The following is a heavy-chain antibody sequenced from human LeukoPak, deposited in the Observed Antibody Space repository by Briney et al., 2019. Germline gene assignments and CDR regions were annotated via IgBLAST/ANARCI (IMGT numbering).Heavy chain of an antibody. J-gene: IGHJ3*02. V-gene: IGHV3-11*01. CDR2: ISSRGDTI. CDR1: AFTFSDYY. Sequence: KAGGSLRLSCAPSAFTFSDYYMSWIRQAPGKGLEWVSYISSRGDTIFYADSVRGRFTISRDNAKSLSYLQMNSLTAEDTAVYYCARALNDAFDIWGQGTMVTVSS. CDR3: ARALNDAFDI.